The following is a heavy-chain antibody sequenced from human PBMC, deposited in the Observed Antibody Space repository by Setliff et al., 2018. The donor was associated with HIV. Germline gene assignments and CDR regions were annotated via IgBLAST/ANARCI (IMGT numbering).Heavy chain of an antibody. V-gene: IGHV4-39*01. D-gene: IGHD5-12*01. CDR2: IYYSGST. J-gene: IGHJ6*03. CDR1: GGSISSNSYY. Sequence: SETLSLTCTVSGGSISSNSYYWGWIRQPPGKGLEWIGSIYYSGSTYYNPSLKSRVTISVDTSKNQFSLKLSSVTAADTAVYYCARQGGYSGYGFYYYYYYMDVGGKGTTVTVSS. CDR3: ARQGGYSGYGFYYYYYYMDV.